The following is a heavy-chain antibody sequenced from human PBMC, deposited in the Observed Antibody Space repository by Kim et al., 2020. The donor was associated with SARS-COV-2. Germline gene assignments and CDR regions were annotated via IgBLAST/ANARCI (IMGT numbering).Heavy chain of an antibody. CDR1: GFTFSSYA. CDR3: ARQSRYYGSGPFDY. J-gene: IGHJ4*02. CDR2: ISYDGSNK. Sequence: GGSLRLSCAASGFTFSSYAMHWVRQAPGKGLEWVAVISYDGSNKYYADSVKGRFTISRDNSKNTLYLQMNSLRAEDTTVYYYARQSRYYGSGPFDYWGKG. D-gene: IGHD3-10*01. V-gene: IGHV3-30*04.